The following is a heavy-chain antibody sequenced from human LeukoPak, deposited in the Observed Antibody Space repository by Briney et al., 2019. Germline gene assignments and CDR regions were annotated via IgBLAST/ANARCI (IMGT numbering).Heavy chain of an antibody. Sequence: GASVKVSCKASRYTFTSYYMHWVRQAPGQGLEWMGIINPSGGSTSYAQKFQGRVTMTRDTSTSTVYMELSSLRSEDTAVYYCAMLPGGLPYYFAYWGQGTLVAVSS. CDR1: RYTFTSYY. V-gene: IGHV1-46*01. CDR2: INPSGGST. J-gene: IGHJ4*02. CDR3: AMLPGGLPYYFAY. D-gene: IGHD2-8*02.